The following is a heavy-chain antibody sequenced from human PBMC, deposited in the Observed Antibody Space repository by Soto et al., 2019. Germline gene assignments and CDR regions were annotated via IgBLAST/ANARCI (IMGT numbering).Heavy chain of an antibody. D-gene: IGHD3-16*01. CDR2: IGTAGDT. V-gene: IGHV3-13*01. Sequence: PGGSLRLSCAASGFTFSSYDVHWVRQATGKGLEWVSAIGTAGDTYYPGSVKGRFTISRENAKNSLYLQTNSLRAEDTAVYYCARKSPPERGYYYYYGMDVWGQGTTVTVSS. J-gene: IGHJ6*02. CDR3: ARKSPPERGYYYYYGMDV. CDR1: GFTFSSYD.